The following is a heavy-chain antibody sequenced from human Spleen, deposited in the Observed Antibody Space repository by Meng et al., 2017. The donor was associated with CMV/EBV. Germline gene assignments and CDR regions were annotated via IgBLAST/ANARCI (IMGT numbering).Heavy chain of an antibody. V-gene: IGHV1-69*10. CDR3: ALDSIRNWFDP. Sequence: SVKVSCKASGGTFSSYAISWVRQAPGQGLEWMGRLIPILDKGNYAQKFQGRVTITADKSTSTAYMELSSLRSEDTAVYYCALDSIRNWFDPWGQGTLVTVSS. J-gene: IGHJ5*02. CDR1: GGTFSSYA. CDR2: LIPILDKG.